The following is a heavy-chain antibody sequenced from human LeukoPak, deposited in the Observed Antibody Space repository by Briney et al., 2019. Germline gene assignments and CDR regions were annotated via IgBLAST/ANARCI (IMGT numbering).Heavy chain of an antibody. CDR3: ARGYYGMDV. CDR2: MNQDGSER. Sequence: GGSLRLSCAASGFTFSNHWMTWVRQAPGKGPEWVANMNQDGSERYYVDSVKGRFTISRDNSKNTLYLQMNSLRAEDTAVYYCARGYYGMDVWGQGTTVTVSS. V-gene: IGHV3-7*01. J-gene: IGHJ6*02. CDR1: GFTFSNHW.